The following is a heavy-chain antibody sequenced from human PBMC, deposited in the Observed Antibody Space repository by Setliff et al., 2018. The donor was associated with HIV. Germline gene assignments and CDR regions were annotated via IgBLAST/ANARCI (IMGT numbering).Heavy chain of an antibody. CDR1: GASLQSYY. CDR2: IYYVGWS. V-gene: IGHV4-4*07. D-gene: IGHD3-10*01. Sequence: KPSETLSLTCSVSGASLQSYYWSWIRQPAGKGLQWIGRIYYVGWSKYNPSLEDRVTMSVDTSNNQFSLSLRSVTAADTAIYYCARSIHGGGSEPFDTWGQGILVNVSS. J-gene: IGHJ5*02. CDR3: ARSIHGGGSEPFDT.